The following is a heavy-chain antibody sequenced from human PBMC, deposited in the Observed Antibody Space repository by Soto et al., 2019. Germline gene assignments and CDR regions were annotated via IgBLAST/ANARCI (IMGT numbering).Heavy chain of an antibody. CDR3: ARGYCSSTSPKKKCRVHYYYMDV. J-gene: IGHJ6*03. CDR1: GGSFSGYY. V-gene: IGHV4-34*01. Sequence: SETLSFTCAVYGGSFSGYYWSWIRQPPGKGLEWIGEINHSGSTNYNPSLKSRVTISVDTSKNQFSLKLSSVTAADTAVYYCARGYCSSTSPKKKCRVHYYYMDVWGKGTTVTVSS. D-gene: IGHD2-2*01. CDR2: INHSGST.